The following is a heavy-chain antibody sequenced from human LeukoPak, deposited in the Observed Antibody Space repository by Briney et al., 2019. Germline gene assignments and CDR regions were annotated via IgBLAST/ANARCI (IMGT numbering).Heavy chain of an antibody. V-gene: IGHV1-2*02. D-gene: IGHD3-22*01. CDR1: GYTFTGYY. CDR3: ARDRHYYDSSGQFDY. CDR2: INPNSGGT. Sequence: ASVKVSCKASGYTFTGYYMHWVRRAPGQGLEWMGWINPNSGGTNYAQKFQGRVTMTRDTSISTAYMELSRLRSDDTAVYYCARDRHYYDSSGQFDYWGQGTLVTVSS. J-gene: IGHJ4*02.